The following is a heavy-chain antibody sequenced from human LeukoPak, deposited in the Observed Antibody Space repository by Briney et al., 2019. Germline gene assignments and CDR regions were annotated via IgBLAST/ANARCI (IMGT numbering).Heavy chain of an antibody. D-gene: IGHD1-7*01. V-gene: IGHV3-53*04. CDR2: IYSDGNT. J-gene: IGHJ4*02. CDR1: GFTVSSNY. CDR3: ARDNWNYGFDY. Sequence: PGGSLRLSCAASGFTVSSNYMSCVRQAAGKGLEWVSVIYSDGNTYYADSVKGQFTISRHNSKNTLYLQMNSLSAEDTAVYYCARDNWNYGFDYWGQGTLVTVSS.